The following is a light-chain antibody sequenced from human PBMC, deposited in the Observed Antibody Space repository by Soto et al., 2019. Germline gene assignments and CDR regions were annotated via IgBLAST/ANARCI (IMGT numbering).Light chain of an antibody. V-gene: IGLV2-8*01. CDR1: SSDVGGYNY. CDR3: GFYTGSLLV. CDR2: DVN. Sequence: QSVLTQPPSASGSPGQSVTISCTGTSSDVGGYNYVSWYQQHPGKAPKLMIYDVNHRPSGVPDRFSGSKSGNTASLTVSGLQSEVKANYTAGFYTGSLLVSGPGTKVT. J-gene: IGLJ1*01.